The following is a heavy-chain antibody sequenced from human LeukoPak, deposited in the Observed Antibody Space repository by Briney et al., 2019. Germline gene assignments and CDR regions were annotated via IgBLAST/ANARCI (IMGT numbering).Heavy chain of an antibody. J-gene: IGHJ4*02. D-gene: IGHD3-3*02. CDR1: GGSISSYY. CDR3: ARGADGSPGILDY. CDR2: IYYSGST. V-gene: IGHV4-59*08. Sequence: SETLSLTCTVSGGSISSYYWGWIRQPPGKGLEWIGYIYYSGSTNYNPSLKSRVTISVDTSKNQFSLKLSSVTAADTAVYYCARGADGSPGILDYWGQGTLVTVSS.